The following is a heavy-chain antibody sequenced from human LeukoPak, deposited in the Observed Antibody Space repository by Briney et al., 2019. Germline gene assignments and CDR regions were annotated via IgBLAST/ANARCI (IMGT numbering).Heavy chain of an antibody. J-gene: IGHJ4*02. CDR2: IYHSGST. D-gene: IGHD3-10*01. V-gene: IGHV4-30-2*01. CDR1: GGSISSGGYS. CDR3: ASIVRGVYCDY. Sequence: SQTLSLTCAVSGGSISSGGYSWSWIRQPPGKGLEWIGYIYHSGSTYYNPSLESRVAISVDRSKNQFSLKLSSVTAADTAVYYCASIVRGVYCDYWGQGTLVTVSS.